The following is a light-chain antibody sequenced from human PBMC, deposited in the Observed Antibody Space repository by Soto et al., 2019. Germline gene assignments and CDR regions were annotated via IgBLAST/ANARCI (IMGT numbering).Light chain of an antibody. CDR2: GAS. CDR1: QSVSSGY. CDR3: QQYGSSLFT. Sequence: EIVLTQSPGTLSLSPGERATLSCRASQSVSSGYLAWYQQKPGQAPRLLIYGASNRATGIPDRFSGSGSGTDFTLTISRLEPEDFAVYYCQQYGSSLFTFGPGSKVDIK. V-gene: IGKV3-20*01. J-gene: IGKJ3*01.